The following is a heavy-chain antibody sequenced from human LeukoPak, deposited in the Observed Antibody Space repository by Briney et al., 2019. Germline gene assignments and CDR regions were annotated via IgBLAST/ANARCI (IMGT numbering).Heavy chain of an antibody. CDR3: AKDHSSSAGGKYYFDY. J-gene: IGHJ4*02. D-gene: IGHD6-6*01. V-gene: IGHV3-30*02. CDR2: IWYDGSNK. Sequence: PGGSLRLSCAASGFTFSSYGMHWVRQAPGKGLEWVAVIWYDGSNKYYADSVKGRFTISRDNSKNTLYLQMNSLRAEDTAVYYCAKDHSSSAGGKYYFDYWGQGTLVTVSS. CDR1: GFTFSSYG.